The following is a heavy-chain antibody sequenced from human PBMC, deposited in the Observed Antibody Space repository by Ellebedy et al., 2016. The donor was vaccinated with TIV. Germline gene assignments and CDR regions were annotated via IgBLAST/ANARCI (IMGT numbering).Heavy chain of an antibody. CDR3: ARQAQLRYFDFEHDAFDI. D-gene: IGHD3-9*01. CDR2: IDPSDSYT. V-gene: IGHV5-10-1*01. J-gene: IGHJ3*02. Sequence: GESLKISXKGSGYSFTSYWISWVRQMPGKGLEWMGRIDPSDSYTNYSPSFQGHVTISADKSISTAYLQWSSLKASDTAMYYCARQAQLRYFDFEHDAFDIWGQGTMVTVSS. CDR1: GYSFTSYW.